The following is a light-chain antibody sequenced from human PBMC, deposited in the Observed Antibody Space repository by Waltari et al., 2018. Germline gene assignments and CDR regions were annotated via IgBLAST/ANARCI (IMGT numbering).Light chain of an antibody. CDR2: GAS. J-gene: IGKJ2*01. CDR3: QQYGSSVMYT. Sequence: VLTQSPGTLSLPPGETATPSCRASQRLTKNYLAWYQQKPGQPPRLLIDGASSRAAGIPDRLSGSGSGTDFTLTISRLDPEDFAIYYCQQYGSSVMYTFGQGTKLEIK. CDR1: QRLTKNY. V-gene: IGKV3-20*01.